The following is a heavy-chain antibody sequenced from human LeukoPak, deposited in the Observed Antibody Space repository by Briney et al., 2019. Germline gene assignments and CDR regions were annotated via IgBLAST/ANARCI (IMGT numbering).Heavy chain of an antibody. CDR1: GFTFSNYN. D-gene: IGHD3-10*01. J-gene: IGHJ5*02. V-gene: IGHV3-21*04. CDR3: AKDRAGGGFDP. Sequence: GGSLRLSCAASGFTFSNYNMNWVRQAPGKGLEWVSSISSSGSYIFHADSIKGRFTISRDNAKNSLYLQMNSLRAEDTAVYYCAKDRAGGGFDPWGQGTLVTVSS. CDR2: ISSSGSYI.